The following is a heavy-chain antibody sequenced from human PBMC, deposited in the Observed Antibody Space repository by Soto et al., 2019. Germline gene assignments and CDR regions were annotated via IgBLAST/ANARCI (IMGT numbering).Heavy chain of an antibody. CDR1: GFTFSNYA. V-gene: IGHV3-23*01. CDR2: ISGSGGIT. J-gene: IGHJ4*02. D-gene: IGHD3-3*01. Sequence: EVQLLESGGGLVRPGGSLRLSCAASGFTFSNYAMSWVRQAPGKGLEWVSSISGSGGITYIADSVKGRFTISXXXXKXXXYLQMNSLRAEDTAVYYCAKGYYDFWSGYINWGQGTLVTVSS. CDR3: AKGYYDFWSGYIN.